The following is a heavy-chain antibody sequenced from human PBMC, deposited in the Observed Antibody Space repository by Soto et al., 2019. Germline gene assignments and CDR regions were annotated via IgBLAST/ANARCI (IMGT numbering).Heavy chain of an antibody. J-gene: IGHJ4*02. CDR1: GFSLSTNGMG. D-gene: IGHD5-12*01. CDR2: VYWDDDK. Sequence: QITVKESGLTLVKPTQTLTLTCTFSGFSLSTNGMGVGWIRQSPGKALEWLALVYWDDDKRYSPSLRSRLTITQDTSQNQVDLTTTNMDPVDTATYFCARLTRGVYDSGRLWENFHSCGQGTLVTASS. V-gene: IGHV2-5*02. CDR3: ARLTRGVYDSGRLWENFHS.